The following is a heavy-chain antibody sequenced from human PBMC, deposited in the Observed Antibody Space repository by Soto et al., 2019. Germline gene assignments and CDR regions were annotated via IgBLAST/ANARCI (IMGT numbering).Heavy chain of an antibody. Sequence: GGSLRLSCAASGFTFSSYGMHWVRQAPGKGLEWVAVISYDGSNKYYADSVKGRFTISRDNSKNTLYLQMNSLRAEDTAVYYCANGNYDSSGRLFPVAGNFDYWGQGTLVTVSS. CDR2: ISYDGSNK. CDR1: GFTFSSYG. D-gene: IGHD3-22*01. J-gene: IGHJ4*02. V-gene: IGHV3-30*18. CDR3: ANGNYDSSGRLFPVAGNFDY.